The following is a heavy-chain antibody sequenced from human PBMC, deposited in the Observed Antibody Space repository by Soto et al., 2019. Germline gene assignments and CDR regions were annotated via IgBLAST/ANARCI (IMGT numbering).Heavy chain of an antibody. CDR3: AGGDSGSIYVS. Sequence: EVPLVESGGGLVQPGGSLRLSCAASGFTVSNNYMTWIRQAPGKGLEWVSVIYGGDRTVYAASVKGSFTISRDSSQHTVYLQMNRLRAEETAVYYCAGGDSGSIYVSWGQGTLVTVS. D-gene: IGHD1-26*01. CDR1: GFTVSNNY. J-gene: IGHJ5*02. V-gene: IGHV3-66*01. CDR2: IYGGDRT.